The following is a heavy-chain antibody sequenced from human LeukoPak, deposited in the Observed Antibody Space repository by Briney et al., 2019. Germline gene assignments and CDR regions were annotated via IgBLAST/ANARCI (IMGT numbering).Heavy chain of an antibody. CDR3: ARLAARRDPFDY. CDR2: INHSGST. CDR1: GGSFSGYY. J-gene: IGHJ4*02. Sequence: SETLSLTCAVYGGSFSGYYWSWIRQPPGKGLEWIGEINHSGSTNYNPSLKSRVTISVDTSKNQFSLKLSSVTAADTAVYYCARLAARRDPFDYWGQGTLVTVSS. V-gene: IGHV4-34*01. D-gene: IGHD6-6*01.